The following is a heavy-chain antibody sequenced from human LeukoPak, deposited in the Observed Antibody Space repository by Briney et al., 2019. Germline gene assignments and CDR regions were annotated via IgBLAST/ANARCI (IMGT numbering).Heavy chain of an antibody. CDR1: GGSINSYY. Sequence: NASETLSLTCTVSGGSINSYYWGWIRQPAGKGLEWIGRIYPSGITNYNPSLKSRVTMSLDTSKNHFSLKLRFVTAADTAVYYCAATRLEDYGHNFWGQGTLVTVSS. CDR3: AATRLEDYGHNF. D-gene: IGHD4-17*01. CDR2: IYPSGIT. V-gene: IGHV4-4*07. J-gene: IGHJ4*02.